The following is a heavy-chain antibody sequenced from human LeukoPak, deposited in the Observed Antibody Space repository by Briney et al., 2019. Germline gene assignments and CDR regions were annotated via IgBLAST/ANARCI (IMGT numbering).Heavy chain of an antibody. CDR1: GYTFTSYG. Sequence: ASVKVSCKASGYTFTSYGISWVRQAPGQGLEWMGWISPYNGNTNYAQKLQGRVTMTTDTSTSTAYMELRSLRSDDTAVYYCARVTDNYYDPTGWFDPWGQGTLVTVSS. V-gene: IGHV1-18*01. CDR2: ISPYNGNT. CDR3: ARVTDNYYDPTGWFDP. J-gene: IGHJ5*02. D-gene: IGHD3-22*01.